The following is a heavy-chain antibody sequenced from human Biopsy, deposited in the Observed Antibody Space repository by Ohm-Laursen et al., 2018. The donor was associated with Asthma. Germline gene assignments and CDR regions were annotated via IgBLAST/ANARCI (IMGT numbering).Heavy chain of an antibody. CDR2: IVFASGAT. CDR1: GVALSGYT. V-gene: IGHV1-58*01. J-gene: IGHJ4*01. D-gene: IGHD2/OR15-2a*01. Sequence: GATVKISCNVSGVALSGYTFEWVRQARGLGLEWIAWIVFASGATNYAQNFQDRLTVTRDMSAGSVSMELRGLSSTDTAVYYCAAGGTSLQGESLIWGQGTLVSVSS. CDR3: AAGGTSLQGESLI.